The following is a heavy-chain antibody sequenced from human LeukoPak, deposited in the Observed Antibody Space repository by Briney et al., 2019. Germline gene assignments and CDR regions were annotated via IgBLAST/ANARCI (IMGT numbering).Heavy chain of an antibody. Sequence: PGGSLRLSCAATGFTFDDYAMHWVRQAPGKGLEWVSLISGDGGSTYYADSVEGRFTISRDNSKNSLYLQMNSLRTEDTALYYCAKDIGRTSGYFDYWGQGTLVTVSS. CDR2: ISGDGGST. CDR1: GFTFDDYA. J-gene: IGHJ4*02. V-gene: IGHV3-43*02. CDR3: AKDIGRTSGYFDY. D-gene: IGHD1-14*01.